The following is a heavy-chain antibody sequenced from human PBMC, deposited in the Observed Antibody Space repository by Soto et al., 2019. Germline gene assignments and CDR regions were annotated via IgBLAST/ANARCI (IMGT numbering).Heavy chain of an antibody. CDR1: GYTITNGYY. D-gene: IGHD2-2*01. CDR3: ARYAPDYYSGMDV. CDR2: IYHSGST. J-gene: IGHJ6*02. Sequence: PSETLSLTCAVSGYTITNGYYWGWIRQPPGKGLEWIGNIYHSGSTYYNPSLKSRVTISIDPSKNQFSLKLSSVIAADTAVYSCARYAPDYYSGMDVWGQGTKVTVSS. V-gene: IGHV4-38-2*01.